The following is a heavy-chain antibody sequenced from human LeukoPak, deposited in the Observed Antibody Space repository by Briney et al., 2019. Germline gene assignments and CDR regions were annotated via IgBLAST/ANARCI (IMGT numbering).Heavy chain of an antibody. CDR1: GFTFSSYA. Sequence: GRSLRLPCAASGFTFSSYAMSWVRQAPGKGLEWVSAISGSGGSTYYADSVKGRFTISRDNSKNTLYLQMNSLRAEDTAVYYCAKGGYSSGSPMGFDYWGQGTLVTVSS. CDR2: ISGSGGST. V-gene: IGHV3-23*01. D-gene: IGHD6-19*01. J-gene: IGHJ4*02. CDR3: AKGGYSSGSPMGFDY.